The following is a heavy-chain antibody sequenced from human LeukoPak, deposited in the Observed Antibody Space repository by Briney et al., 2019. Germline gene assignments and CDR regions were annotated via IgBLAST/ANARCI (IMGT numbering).Heavy chain of an antibody. J-gene: IGHJ4*02. Sequence: GGSLRLSCAASGFTFSSYSMNWDRQAPGKLLEWVSATGSTGVSTFYANSVKGRFTVSRDNSKTTLSLQMNSLRAENPAVYYCAKDPGVVPAHYFDYWGQGILVTVSS. CDR2: TGSTGVST. V-gene: IGHV3-23*01. CDR1: GFTFSSYS. D-gene: IGHD2-2*01. CDR3: AKDPGVVPAHYFDY.